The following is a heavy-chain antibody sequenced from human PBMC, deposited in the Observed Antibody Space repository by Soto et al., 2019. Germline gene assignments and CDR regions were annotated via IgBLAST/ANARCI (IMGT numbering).Heavy chain of an antibody. Sequence: QVQLQQSGPGLLKPSGTLSLTCAVFGDSISTNTWWSWVRQSPGKGLEWIGQIDYNGGTNYNPSLESRVTISTDRSMTQFSLKLTSLTAADTAIYYCVKNGHSCLEHWGQGTPVTVSS. J-gene: IGHJ4*02. CDR1: GDSISTNTW. D-gene: IGHD2-8*01. V-gene: IGHV4-4*02. CDR3: VKNGHSCLEH. CDR2: IDYNGGT.